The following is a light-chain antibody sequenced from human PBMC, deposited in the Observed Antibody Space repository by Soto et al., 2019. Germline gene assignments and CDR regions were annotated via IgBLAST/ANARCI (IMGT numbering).Light chain of an antibody. J-gene: IGLJ2*01. V-gene: IGLV1-36*01. CDR1: SYNIGNNA. CDR3: AAWDDSLNGVV. Sequence: QSVLTQPPSVSEAPRQRVTISCSGSSYNIGNNAVNWYQQLPGKAPKLLIYYDDLLPSGVSDRFSGSKSGTSASLAISGLQSEDEADDYCAAWDDSLNGVVFGGGTKVTVL. CDR2: YDD.